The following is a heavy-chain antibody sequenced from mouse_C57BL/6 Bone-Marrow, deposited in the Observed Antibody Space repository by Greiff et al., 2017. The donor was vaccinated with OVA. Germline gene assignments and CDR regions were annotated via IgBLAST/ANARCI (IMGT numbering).Heavy chain of an antibody. CDR2: IWTGGGT. D-gene: IGHD2-4*01. V-gene: IGHV2-9-1*01. J-gene: IGHJ4*01. Sequence: VQGVESGPGLVAPSQSLSITCTVSGFSLTSYAISWVRQPPGKGLEWLGVIWTGGGTNYNSALKSRLSISKDNSKSQVFLKMNSLQTDDTARYYCARNDYDEGWAMDYWGQGTSVTVSS. CDR3: ARNDYDEGWAMDY. CDR1: GFSLTSYA.